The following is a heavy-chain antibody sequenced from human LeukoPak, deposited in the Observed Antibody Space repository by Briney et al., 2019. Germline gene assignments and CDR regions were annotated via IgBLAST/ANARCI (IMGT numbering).Heavy chain of an antibody. D-gene: IGHD3-10*01. V-gene: IGHV3-20*04. CDR1: GFTFDDYD. J-gene: IGHJ4*02. CDR3: ARRDYYGSGSPDY. CDR2: INWNGGST. Sequence: GGSLRLSCAASGFTFDDYDMSWVRQAPGTGLEWFFGINWNGGSTGYADSVKGRFTISRDNAKNSLYLQMNSLRAEDTALYYCARRDYYGSGSPDYWGQGTLVTVSS.